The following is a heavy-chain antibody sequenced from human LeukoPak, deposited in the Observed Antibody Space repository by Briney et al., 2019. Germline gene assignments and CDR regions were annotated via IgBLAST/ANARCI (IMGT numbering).Heavy chain of an antibody. CDR2: INPNSGGT. V-gene: IGHV1-2*06. Sequence: ASVKVSCKASGYTFTGYYMHWVRQAPGQGLEWMGRINPNSGGTNYAQKFQGRVTMTRDTSISTAYMELSRLRSDDTAVYYCASWEVGATTGNWFDPWGQGTVVTVSS. D-gene: IGHD1-26*01. CDR3: ASWEVGATTGNWFDP. J-gene: IGHJ5*02. CDR1: GYTFTGYY.